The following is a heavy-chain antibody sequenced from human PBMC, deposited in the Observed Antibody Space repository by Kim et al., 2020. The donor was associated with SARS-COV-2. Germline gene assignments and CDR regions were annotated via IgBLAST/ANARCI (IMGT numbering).Heavy chain of an antibody. V-gene: IGHV4-34*01. Sequence: SETLSLTCAVYGGSFSGYYWSWIRQPPGKGLEWIGEINYSGSTNYNPSLKSRVTISVDTSKNQFSLKLSSVTAADTAVYYCASGLKFPAPNNGVVAATRFDCWGQGTLVTVSS. CDR2: INYSGST. CDR1: GGSFSGYY. CDR3: ASGLKFPAPNNGVVAATRFDC. D-gene: IGHD2-15*01. J-gene: IGHJ4*02.